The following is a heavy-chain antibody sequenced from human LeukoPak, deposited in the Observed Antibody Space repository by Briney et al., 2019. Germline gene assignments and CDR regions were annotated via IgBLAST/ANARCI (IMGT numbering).Heavy chain of an antibody. D-gene: IGHD1-1*01. Sequence: GGSLRLSCAASGFSVSRNYMTWVRQAPGEGLEWVSLIYSGGSTSYADSVKGRFTISRDNSKNTLYLQMNSLRAEDTAVYYCARKTDHQTGGDYWGQGTLVTVSS. CDR3: ARKTDHQTGGDY. CDR2: IYSGGST. V-gene: IGHV3-66*01. CDR1: GFSVSRNY. J-gene: IGHJ4*02.